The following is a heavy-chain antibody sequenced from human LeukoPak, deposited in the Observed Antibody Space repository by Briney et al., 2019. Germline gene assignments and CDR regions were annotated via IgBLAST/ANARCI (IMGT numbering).Heavy chain of an antibody. CDR2: IYYSGST. D-gene: IGHD3-16*01. CDR1: GGSISSGGYY. CDR3: ARGRLTLMITFGYEDAFDI. J-gene: IGHJ3*02. V-gene: IGHV4-31*03. Sequence: PSQTLSLTCTVSGGSISSGGYYWSWIRQHPGKGLEWIGYIYYSGSTYYNPSLKSRATISVDTSKNQFSLKLSSVTAADTAVYYCARGRLTLMITFGYEDAFDIWGQGTMVTVSS.